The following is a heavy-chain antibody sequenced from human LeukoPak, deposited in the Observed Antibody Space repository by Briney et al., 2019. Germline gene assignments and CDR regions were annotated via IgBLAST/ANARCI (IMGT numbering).Heavy chain of an antibody. CDR3: AKDRDSSGYYGGD. J-gene: IGHJ4*02. Sequence: GGSLRLSCAAPGFTFSSYGMHWVRQAPGRGLEGVAFIRYDGSNEYYADSVKGRFTISRDNSKNTLYLQMNSLRAGDTAVYYCAKDRDSSGYYGGDWGQGTLVTVSS. CDR1: GFTFSSYG. D-gene: IGHD3-22*01. V-gene: IGHV3-30*02. CDR2: IRYDGSNE.